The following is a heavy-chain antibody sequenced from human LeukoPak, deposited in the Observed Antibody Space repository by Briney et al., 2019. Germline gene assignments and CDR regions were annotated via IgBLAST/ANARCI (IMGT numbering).Heavy chain of an antibody. Sequence: GGSLRLSCEASGFIFSSYAMAWVRQAPGKGLEWVSVIYSGGSTYYADSVKGRFTISRDNSKNTMYLQMNSLRAEDTAVYYCARDGYSSSWYGDFDYWGQGTLVTVSS. J-gene: IGHJ4*02. CDR3: ARDGYSSSWYGDFDY. V-gene: IGHV3-66*02. D-gene: IGHD6-13*01. CDR1: GFIFSSYA. CDR2: IYSGGST.